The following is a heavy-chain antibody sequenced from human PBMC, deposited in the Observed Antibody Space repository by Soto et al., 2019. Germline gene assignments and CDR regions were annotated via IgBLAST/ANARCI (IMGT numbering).Heavy chain of an antibody. CDR3: AREVGYGDFSAALLD. CDR1: GGTFSSHS. Sequence: VQLMQSGAEVQKPGSSVKVSCKASGGTFSSHSINWVRQAPGQGLEWMGGIITLFGTANYAQTFQGRVTITADQSTSTAYMELSSLKSDDTAVYYCAREVGYGDFSAALLDWGQGTLVTVSS. J-gene: IGHJ4*02. D-gene: IGHD4-17*01. CDR2: IITLFGTA. V-gene: IGHV1-69*01.